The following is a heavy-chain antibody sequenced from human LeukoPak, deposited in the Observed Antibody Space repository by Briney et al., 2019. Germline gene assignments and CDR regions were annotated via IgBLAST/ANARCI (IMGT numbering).Heavy chain of an antibody. V-gene: IGHV1-69*05. D-gene: IGHD4-23*01. J-gene: IGHJ4*02. CDR1: GGTFISYA. CDR3: ASIMGYGGNGGARY. CDR2: IIPIFGTA. Sequence: GASVKVSCKASGGTFISYAISWVRQAPGQGLEWMGGIIPIFGTANYAQKFQGRVTITTDESTSTAYMELSSLRSEDTAVYYCASIMGYGGNGGARYWGQGTLVTVSS.